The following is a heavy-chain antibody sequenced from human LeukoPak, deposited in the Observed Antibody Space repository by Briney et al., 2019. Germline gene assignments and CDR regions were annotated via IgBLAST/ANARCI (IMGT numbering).Heavy chain of an antibody. CDR2: IYHSGST. Sequence: SETLSLTCAVSGGSISSGGYSWSWIRQPPGKGLEWIGYIYHSGSTYYNPSLKSRVTISVDRSKNQFSLKLSSVTAADTAVYYCAREGPITPGGLDYWGQGTLVTVSS. CDR1: GGSISSGGYS. J-gene: IGHJ4*02. D-gene: IGHD2-15*01. CDR3: AREGPITPGGLDY. V-gene: IGHV4-30-2*01.